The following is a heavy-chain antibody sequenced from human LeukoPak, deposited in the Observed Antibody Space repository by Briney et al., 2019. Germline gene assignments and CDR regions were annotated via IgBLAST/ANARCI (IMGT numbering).Heavy chain of an antibody. D-gene: IGHD3-3*01. J-gene: IGHJ4*02. CDR2: IYYSGST. V-gene: IGHV4-39*01. Sequence: SETLSLTCTVSGGSISSSSYYWGWLRQPPGKGLEWIGSIYYSGSTYYNPSLKSRVTISVDTSKNQFSLKLSSVTAADTAVYYCARAGLRITIFGVVHRTYFDYWGQGTLVTVSS. CDR3: ARAGLRITIFGVVHRTYFDY. CDR1: GGSISSSSYY.